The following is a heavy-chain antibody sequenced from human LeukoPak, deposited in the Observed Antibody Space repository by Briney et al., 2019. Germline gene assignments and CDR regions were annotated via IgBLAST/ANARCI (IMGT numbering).Heavy chain of an antibody. CDR1: GYTFTGYY. CDR2: INPNSGGT. D-gene: IGHD3-10*01. CDR3: ARGYGSGSYNFDY. J-gene: IGHJ4*02. Sequence: ASVKVSCKASGYTFTGYYMHWVRQAPGQGLEWMGRINPNSGGTNFARKFQGRVTMIRDTSISTAYMELSSLRSDDTAVYYCARGYGSGSYNFDYWGQGTLVTVSS. V-gene: IGHV1-2*06.